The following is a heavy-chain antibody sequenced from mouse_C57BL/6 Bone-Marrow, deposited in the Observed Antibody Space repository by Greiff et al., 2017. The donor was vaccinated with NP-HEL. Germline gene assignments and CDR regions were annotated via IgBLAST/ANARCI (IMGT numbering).Heavy chain of an antibody. V-gene: IGHV3-1*01. J-gene: IGHJ2*01. CDR3: ARANYYGSSYYLDY. D-gene: IGHD1-1*01. CDR2: ISYSGST. CDR1: GYSITSGYD. Sequence: EVQLQESGPGMVKPSQSLSLTCTVTGYSITSGYDWHWIRHFPGNKLEWMGYISYSGSTNYNPSLKSRISITHDTSKNHFFLKLNSVTTEDTATYYCARANYYGSSYYLDYWGQGTTLTVSS.